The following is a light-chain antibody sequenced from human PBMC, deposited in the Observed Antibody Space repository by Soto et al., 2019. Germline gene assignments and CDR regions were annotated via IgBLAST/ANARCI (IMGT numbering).Light chain of an antibody. CDR3: NSYAGSDNWV. J-gene: IGLJ3*02. CDR1: SSDVGGYNY. Sequence: QSVLTQPPSASGSPGQSVTISCTGTSSDVGGYNYVSWYQQHPGKAPKVMIYEVSTRPSGVPDRFSGSKSGNTASLTVSGLQAEDEADYYCNSYAGSDNWVFGGGTKVTVL. CDR2: EVS. V-gene: IGLV2-8*01.